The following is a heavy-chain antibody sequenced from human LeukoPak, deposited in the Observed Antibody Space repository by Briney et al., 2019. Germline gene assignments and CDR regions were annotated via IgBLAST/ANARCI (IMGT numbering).Heavy chain of an antibody. CDR2: IIPIFGTA. CDR1: GGTFSSYA. Sequence: ASVKVSCKASGGTFSSYAISWVRQAPGQGLEWMGGIIPIFGTANYAQKFQGRVTITADESTSTAYMELSSLRSEDTAVYYCARDRTTVTWGMGAFDIWGQGTMVTVSS. J-gene: IGHJ3*02. CDR3: ARDRTTVTWGMGAFDI. V-gene: IGHV1-69*13. D-gene: IGHD4-17*01.